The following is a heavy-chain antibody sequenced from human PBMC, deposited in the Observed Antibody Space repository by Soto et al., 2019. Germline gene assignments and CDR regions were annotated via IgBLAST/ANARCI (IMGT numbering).Heavy chain of an antibody. V-gene: IGHV4-34*01. CDR1: GGSFSGYY. Sequence: SETLSLTCAVYGGSFSGYYWSWIRQPPGKGLEWIGEINHSGSTNYNPSLKSRVTISVDTSKNQFSLKLSSVTAADTAVYYCARGAVPDYYYYYYMDVWGKGTTVTVSS. D-gene: IGHD1-1*01. CDR3: ARGAVPDYYYYYYMDV. CDR2: INHSGST. J-gene: IGHJ6*03.